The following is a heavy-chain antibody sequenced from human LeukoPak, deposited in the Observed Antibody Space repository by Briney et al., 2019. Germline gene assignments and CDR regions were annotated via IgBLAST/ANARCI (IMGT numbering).Heavy chain of an antibody. D-gene: IGHD3-10*01. V-gene: IGHV4-4*07. CDR2: IYTIGST. CDR1: GGSISSYY. Sequence: SETLSLTCTVSGGSISSYYWSWIRQPAGKGLEWIGRIYTIGSTNYNPSLKSRVTMSVDTSKNQFSLKLSSVTAADTAVYYCARANYGSGSYYGYYYYYMDVWGKGTTVTVSS. CDR3: ARANYGSGSYYGYYYYYMDV. J-gene: IGHJ6*03.